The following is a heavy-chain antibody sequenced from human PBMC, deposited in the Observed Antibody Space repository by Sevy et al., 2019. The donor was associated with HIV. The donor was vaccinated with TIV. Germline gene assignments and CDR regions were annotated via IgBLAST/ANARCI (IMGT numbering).Heavy chain of an antibody. CDR2: TRNKADGYTT. CDR1: GFTFSDHY. D-gene: IGHD6-25*01. Sequence: GGYLRLSWVASGFTFSDHYMEWVRQAPGKGLEWVGRTRNKADGYTTEYAASVKGRFTISSDDSKNSLYVQMNSLKTEVTAVYYCATHAGIAAAGRVFDYWGQGTLVTVSS. V-gene: IGHV3-72*01. CDR3: ATHAGIAAAGRVFDY. J-gene: IGHJ4*02.